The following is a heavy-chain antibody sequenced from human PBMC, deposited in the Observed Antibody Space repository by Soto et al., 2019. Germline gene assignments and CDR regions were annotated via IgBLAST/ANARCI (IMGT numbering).Heavy chain of an antibody. CDR2: ISGGGDTT. V-gene: IGHV3-23*01. CDR1: GFTFNNYA. CDR3: AKGRGGSGSLAPRVDF. Sequence: EVQLLESGGGLVQPGGSLRLSCAASGFTFNNYAMTWVRQAPGKGLEGVSAISGGGDTTSYAASVKGRFTGSRDGSKNTLYLQMSSLRAEDTALYYCAKGRGGSGSLAPRVDFWGQGTLVTVSS. D-gene: IGHD3-10*01. J-gene: IGHJ4*02.